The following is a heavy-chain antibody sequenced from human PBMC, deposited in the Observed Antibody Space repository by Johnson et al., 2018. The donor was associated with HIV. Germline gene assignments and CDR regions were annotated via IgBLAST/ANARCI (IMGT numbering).Heavy chain of an antibody. V-gene: IGHV3-13*01. D-gene: IGHD6-13*01. CDR2: IGTAGDT. J-gene: IGHJ3*02. CDR1: GFTFSSYD. Sequence: VQLVESGGGVVQPGRSLRLSCAASGFTFSSYDMHWVRQATGKGLEWVSAIGTAGDTYYADSVKGRFTISRDNAKSSLYLQMNSLRAEDSAVYYCARERGPQGQLETHDAFDSWGQGTMVTVSS. CDR3: ARERGPQGQLETHDAFDS.